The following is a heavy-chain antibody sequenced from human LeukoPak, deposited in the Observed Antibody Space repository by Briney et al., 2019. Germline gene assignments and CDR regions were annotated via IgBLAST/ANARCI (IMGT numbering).Heavy chain of an antibody. CDR1: GGTLSSYA. V-gene: IGHV1-69*04. CDR2: IIPIFGIA. J-gene: IGHJ4*02. CDR3: ARDTGTT. D-gene: IGHD1-1*01. Sequence: GASVKVSCKASGGTLSSYAISWVRQAPGQGLDWMGKIIPIFGIANYAQKFQGRVTITAYKSTSTAYMELSSLRSEDTAVYYCARDTGTTWGQGTLVTVSS.